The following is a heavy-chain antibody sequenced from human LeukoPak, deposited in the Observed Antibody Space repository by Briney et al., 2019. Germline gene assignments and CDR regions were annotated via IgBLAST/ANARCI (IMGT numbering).Heavy chain of an antibody. V-gene: IGHV1-18*01. Sequence: ASVKVSCKASGYTFTSYGISWVRQAPGQGLEWMGWISAYNGNTNYAQKLQGRVTMTTDTSTSTAYMELRSLRSGDTAVYYCARDGSDYSISNWFDPWGQGTLVTVSS. J-gene: IGHJ5*02. D-gene: IGHD4-11*01. CDR3: ARDGSDYSISNWFDP. CDR1: GYTFTSYG. CDR2: ISAYNGNT.